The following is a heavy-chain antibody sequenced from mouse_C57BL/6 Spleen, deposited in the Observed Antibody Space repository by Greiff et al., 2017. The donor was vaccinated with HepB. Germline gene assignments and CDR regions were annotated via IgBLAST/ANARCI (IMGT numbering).Heavy chain of an antibody. V-gene: IGHV5-4*03. CDR3: ARDMEAPYYFDF. Sequence: EVNLVESGGGLVKPGGSLKLSCAASGFTFSSYAMSWVRQTPEKRLEWVATISDGGSYTYYPDNVKGRFTISRDNAKNNLYLQMSHLKSEDTAMYYWARDMEAPYYFDFRGQGTPLTGSP. J-gene: IGHJ2*01. CDR1: GFTFSSYA. D-gene: IGHD1-1*02. CDR2: ISDGGSYT.